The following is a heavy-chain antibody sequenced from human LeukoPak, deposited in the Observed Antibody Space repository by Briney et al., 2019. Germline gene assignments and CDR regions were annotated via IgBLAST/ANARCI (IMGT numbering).Heavy chain of an antibody. V-gene: IGHV3-21*01. J-gene: IGHJ4*02. CDR3: ARSDSGYSGYDNY. CDR2: ISSSSSYI. Sequence: RGGSLRLSCAASGFTFSSYSMNWVRQAPGKGLEWVSSISSSSSYIYYADSVKGRFTISRDNSKNTLYLQMNSLRAEDTAVYYCARSDSGYSGYDNYWGQGTLVTVSS. D-gene: IGHD5-12*01. CDR1: GFTFSSYS.